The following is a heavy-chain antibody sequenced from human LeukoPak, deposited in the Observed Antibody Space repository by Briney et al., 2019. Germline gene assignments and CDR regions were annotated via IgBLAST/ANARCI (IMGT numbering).Heavy chain of an antibody. V-gene: IGHV3-30*04. CDR1: KFTFSSYT. CDR3: AREMYSGMYNDAFDI. D-gene: IGHD1-26*01. J-gene: IGHJ3*02. Sequence: PGGSLRLSCAASKFTFSSYTMHWVRQAPGKGLEWVAVISFDGTNDYYADSVKGRFTISRDNSKNTLYLQMNSLRVEDTAVYYCAREMYSGMYNDAFDIWGQGTKVTVSS. CDR2: ISFDGTND.